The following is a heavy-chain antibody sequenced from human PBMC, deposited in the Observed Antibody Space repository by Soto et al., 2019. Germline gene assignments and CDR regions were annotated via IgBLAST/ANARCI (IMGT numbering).Heavy chain of an antibody. V-gene: IGHV4-34*01. CDR2: INHSGST. CDR1: GGSFSGYY. D-gene: IGHD3-9*01. J-gene: IGHJ4*02. CDR3: ARGLYFFDILTGYLIYYFDY. Sequence: SETLSLTCAVYGGSFSGYYWSWIRQPPGKGLEWVGEINHSGSTNYNPSLKSRVTISVDTSKNQFSLKLSSVTAADTAVYYCARGLYFFDILTGYLIYYFDYWGQGTLVTVSS.